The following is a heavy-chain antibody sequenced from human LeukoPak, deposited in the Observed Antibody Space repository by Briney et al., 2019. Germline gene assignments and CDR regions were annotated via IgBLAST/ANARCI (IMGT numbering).Heavy chain of an antibody. D-gene: IGHD4-23*01. CDR2: INHSGST. Sequence: SETLSLTCAVYGGSFSGYYWSWIRQPPGKGLEWIGEINHSGSTNYNPSLKSRVTISVDTSKNQFSLKLSSVTAADTAVHYCARDHYGGNGGSGYWGQGTLVTVSS. CDR3: ARDHYGGNGGSGY. CDR1: GGSFSGYY. J-gene: IGHJ4*02. V-gene: IGHV4-34*01.